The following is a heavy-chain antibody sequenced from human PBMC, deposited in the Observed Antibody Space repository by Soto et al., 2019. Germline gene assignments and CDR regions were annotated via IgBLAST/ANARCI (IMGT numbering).Heavy chain of an antibody. J-gene: IGHJ5*02. D-gene: IGHD3-3*01. CDR2: INHSGST. CDR1: GGSFSGYY. Sequence: SETLSLTCAVYGGSFSGYYWSWIRQPPGKGLEWIGEINHSGSTNYNPSLKSRVTISVDTSKNQFSLKLSSVTAADTAVYYCARESQDYDFWSGYLKTYNWFDPRGQGTLVTVSS. V-gene: IGHV4-34*01. CDR3: ARESQDYDFWSGYLKTYNWFDP.